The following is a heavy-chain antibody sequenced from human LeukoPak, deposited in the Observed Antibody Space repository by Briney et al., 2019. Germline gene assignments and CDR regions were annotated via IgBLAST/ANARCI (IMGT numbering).Heavy chain of an antibody. V-gene: IGHV1-24*01. CDR1: GYTLTELS. D-gene: IGHD1-26*01. J-gene: IGHJ3*02. Sequence: GAPVKVSCKVSGYTLTELSMHWVRQAPGKGLEWMGGFDPEDGETIYAQKFQGRVTMTEDTSTDTAYMELSSLRSEDTAVYYCATDGVGATLGDAFDIWGQGTMVTVSS. CDR2: FDPEDGET. CDR3: ATDGVGATLGDAFDI.